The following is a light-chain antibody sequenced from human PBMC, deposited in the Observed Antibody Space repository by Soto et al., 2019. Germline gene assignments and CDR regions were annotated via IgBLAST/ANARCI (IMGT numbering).Light chain of an antibody. Sequence: EVALTQSPGTLSLSPGARATLSCRASQSIANNYLTWYQQKPGQAPRVLIYGASTRASDTPARFSGSGSVTEFALTIRRLKSEDFAVYYCQQYNNWPITFGQGTRLEIK. J-gene: IGKJ5*01. V-gene: IGKV3D-15*01. CDR1: QSIANN. CDR3: QQYNNWPIT. CDR2: GAS.